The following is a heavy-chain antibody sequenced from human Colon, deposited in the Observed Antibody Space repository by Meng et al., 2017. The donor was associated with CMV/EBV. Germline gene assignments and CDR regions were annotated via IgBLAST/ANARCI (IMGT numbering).Heavy chain of an antibody. J-gene: IGHJ4*01. Sequence: ASVKVSCKTSGYTFTGYAVNWVRQAAGQGLEWMGWMTPSSGYAGYAQKFQGRVTMTRDTSINTAYMELSGLTSEDTAVYYCARGGGGTSSDYWGQGTLVTVSS. V-gene: IGHV1-8*01. D-gene: IGHD6-6*01. CDR1: GYTFTGYA. CDR2: MTPSSGYA. CDR3: ARGGGGTSSDY.